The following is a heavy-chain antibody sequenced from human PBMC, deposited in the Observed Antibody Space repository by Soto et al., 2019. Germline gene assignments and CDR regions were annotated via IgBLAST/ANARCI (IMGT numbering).Heavy chain of an antibody. CDR1: GGSISSSNW. D-gene: IGHD3-22*01. J-gene: IGHJ2*01. CDR2: IYHSGST. V-gene: IGHV4-4*02. Sequence: QVQLQESGPGLVKPSGTLSLTCAVSGGSISSSNWWSWVRQPPGKGLEWIGEIYHSGSTNYNPSLKSRVTISVDKSKNQFSLKLSSVTAADTAVYYCARTLSYYDSSGYYYVWYFDLWGRGTLVTVSS. CDR3: ARTLSYYDSSGYYYVWYFDL.